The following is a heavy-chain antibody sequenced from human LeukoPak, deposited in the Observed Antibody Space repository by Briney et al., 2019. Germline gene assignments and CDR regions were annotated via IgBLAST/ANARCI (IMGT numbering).Heavy chain of an antibody. D-gene: IGHD2-2*01. CDR2: ISGSGGST. V-gene: IGHV3-23*01. CDR1: GFTFSSYA. CDR3: AKGHKYCSSTSCYARD. J-gene: IGHJ4*02. Sequence: PGGSLRLSCAASGFTFSSYAMSWVRQAPGKGLEWVSAISGSGGSTYYADSVKGRFTISRDNSKNTLYLQMNSLRAEDTAVYYCAKGHKYCSSTSCYARDWGQGTLVTVSS.